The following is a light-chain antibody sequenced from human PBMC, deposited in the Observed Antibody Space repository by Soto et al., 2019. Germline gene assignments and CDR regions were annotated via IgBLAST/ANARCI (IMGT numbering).Light chain of an antibody. Sequence: QSVLTQPASVSGSPGQSITISCTGTSSDVGGYNYVSWYQQHPGKAPKLMIYEVNNRPSGVSNRFSGSKSGNTASLTISGLQAEDEADYYCSSYTSSSTLVFGGGTKLTGL. CDR2: EVN. J-gene: IGLJ3*02. V-gene: IGLV2-14*01. CDR3: SSYTSSSTLV. CDR1: SSDVGGYNY.